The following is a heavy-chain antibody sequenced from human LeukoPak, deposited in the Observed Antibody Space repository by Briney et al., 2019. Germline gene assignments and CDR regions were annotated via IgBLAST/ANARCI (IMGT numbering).Heavy chain of an antibody. V-gene: IGHV3-7*01. CDR3: ARDTARGDFDY. J-gene: IGHJ4*02. CDR1: GFTFSHYW. D-gene: IGHD6-25*01. CDR2: IKHDGSTK. Sequence: GGSLRLSCAASGFTFSHYWMSWVRQAPGKGLEWVANIKHDGSTKYYVDSVKGRFTISRDNAKNSLSLQMNSLRAEDSSVYYCARDTARGDFDYWGQGTLVAVSS.